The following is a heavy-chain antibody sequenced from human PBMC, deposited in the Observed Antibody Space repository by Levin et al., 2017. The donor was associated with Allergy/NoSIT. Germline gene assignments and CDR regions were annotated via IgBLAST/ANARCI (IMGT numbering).Heavy chain of an antibody. D-gene: IGHD1-26*01. CDR1: FSSLRRGYY. Sequence: LSLPFSFSFSSLRRGYYWGWIRQPPGKGLEWIGSIYHSGSTYYNPSLKSRVTISVDTSKNQFSLKLSSVTAADTAVYYCARHIVGATRDWFDPWGQGTLVTVSS. CDR3: ARHIVGATRDWFDP. J-gene: IGHJ5*02. CDR2: IYHSGST. V-gene: IGHV4-38-2*01.